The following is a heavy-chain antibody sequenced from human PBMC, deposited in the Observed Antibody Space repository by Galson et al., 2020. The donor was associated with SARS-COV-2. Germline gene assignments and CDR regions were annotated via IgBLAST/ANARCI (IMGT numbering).Heavy chain of an antibody. CDR2: MSGSGVTT. D-gene: IGHD2-21*02. CDR3: AKVLFGGNSVVDAFDV. Sequence: GGSLRLSCAASGFTFSSYVLSWVRHAPGKGLEWVQSMSGSGVTTDYADSVRGRFTITRDNSQNMLYLEMNSLRAEDTAIYYCAKVLFGGNSVVDAFDVWGQVTLVTVSS. CDR1: GFTFSSYV. J-gene: IGHJ3*01. V-gene: IGHV3-23*01.